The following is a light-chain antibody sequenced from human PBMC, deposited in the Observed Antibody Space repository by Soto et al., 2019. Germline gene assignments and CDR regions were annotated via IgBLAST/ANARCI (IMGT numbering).Light chain of an antibody. CDR3: QQFNSFPIT. CDR2: DAS. J-gene: IGKJ5*01. Sequence: ALQLTQSPSSLSASVGDRVTIACRTSHGISNTLAWYQQKPGKAPKLLIFDASTLQSGVPLRFSGSGSGTDFTLTISSLQPEDFATYFCQQFNSFPITFGQGTRLEIK. CDR1: HGISNT. V-gene: IGKV1-13*02.